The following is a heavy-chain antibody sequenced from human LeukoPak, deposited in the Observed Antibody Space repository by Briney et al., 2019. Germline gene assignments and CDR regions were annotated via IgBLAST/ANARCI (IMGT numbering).Heavy chain of an antibody. CDR2: FYHSGST. V-gene: IGHV4-38-2*02. J-gene: IGHJ4*02. CDR3: ARAAAAGRGSLHYFDY. CDR1: GYSISSGYY. D-gene: IGHD6-13*01. Sequence: WETQSLTCTVSGYSISSGYYRGWIRQPPGNGLERIYCFYHSGSTYYKPSLKSRVTISVDTSKNQFSLKLSPVTAADTAVYYCARAAAAGRGSLHYFDYWGQGTLVTVSS.